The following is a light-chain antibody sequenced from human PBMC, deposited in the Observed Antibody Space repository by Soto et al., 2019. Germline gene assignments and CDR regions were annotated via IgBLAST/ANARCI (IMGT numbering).Light chain of an antibody. Sequence: EIVLTQSPGTLSLSPGERATLSCRASQSVSSSYLAWYQQKPGQAPRLLIYGASSRATGIPDRFSGSGSGKDFTLTISRLAPEDFAVYYCQQYGSSTMYTFGQGTKLEI. V-gene: IGKV3-20*01. J-gene: IGKJ2*01. CDR1: QSVSSSY. CDR2: GAS. CDR3: QQYGSSTMYT.